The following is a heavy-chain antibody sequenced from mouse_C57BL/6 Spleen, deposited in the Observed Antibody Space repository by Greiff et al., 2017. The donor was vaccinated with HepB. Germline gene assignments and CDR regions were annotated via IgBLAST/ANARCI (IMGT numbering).Heavy chain of an antibody. Sequence: EVQRVESGGDLVKPGGSLKLSCAASGFTFSSYGMSWVRQTPDKRLEWVATISSGGSYTYYPDSVKGRFTISRDNAKNTLYLQMSSLKSEDTAMYYCARHLTGTGGAMDYWGQGTSVTVSS. V-gene: IGHV5-6*01. D-gene: IGHD4-1*01. CDR1: GFTFSSYG. CDR3: ARHLTGTGGAMDY. CDR2: ISSGGSYT. J-gene: IGHJ4*01.